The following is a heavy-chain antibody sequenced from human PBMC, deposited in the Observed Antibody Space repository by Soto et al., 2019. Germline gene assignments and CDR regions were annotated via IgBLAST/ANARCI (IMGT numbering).Heavy chain of an antibody. CDR2: IDPSDSYT. V-gene: IGHV5-10-1*01. CDR1: GYSFTSFW. J-gene: IGHJ6*02. CDR3: ARLTVVNYYYYYGMDV. Sequence: GESLKISCKGSGYSFTSFWISWVRQMPGKGLEWMGRIDPSDSYTNYSPSFQGHVTISADKSISTAYLQWSSLKASDTAMYYCARLTVVNYYYYYGMDVWGQRTTVTVSS. D-gene: IGHD2-2*01.